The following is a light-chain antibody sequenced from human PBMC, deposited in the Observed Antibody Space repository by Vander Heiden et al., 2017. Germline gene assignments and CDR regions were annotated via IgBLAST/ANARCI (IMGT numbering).Light chain of an antibody. J-gene: IGLJ2*01. CDR3: CSYASSYTLV. V-gene: IGLV2-11*01. CDR1: SSDVGGYNY. CDR2: DVS. Sequence: QSALTQPRSVSGSPGQSVTISCTGTSSDVGGYNYVSWYQQHPGKAPILMIYDVSKRPSGVPDRFSGSKSGNTASLTISGLQAEDEADYYCCSYASSYTLVFGGGTKLTVL.